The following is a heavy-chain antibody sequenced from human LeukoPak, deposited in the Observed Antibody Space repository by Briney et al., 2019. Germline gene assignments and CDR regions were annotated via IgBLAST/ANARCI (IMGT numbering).Heavy chain of an antibody. Sequence: SETLSLTCAVYGGSFSGYYCSWIRQPPGKGLEWIGEINHSGSTNYNPSLKSRVTISVDTSKNQVSLKLSSVTAADTAVYYCARDLEGSLDYWGQGTLVTVSS. CDR2: INHSGST. V-gene: IGHV4-34*01. J-gene: IGHJ4*02. CDR3: ARDLEGSLDY. CDR1: GGSFSGYY. D-gene: IGHD3-3*01.